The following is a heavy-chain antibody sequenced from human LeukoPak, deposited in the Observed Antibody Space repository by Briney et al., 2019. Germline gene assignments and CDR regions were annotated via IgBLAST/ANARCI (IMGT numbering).Heavy chain of an antibody. CDR1: GFTSSTYG. D-gene: IGHD5-18*01. Sequence: GGSLRLSCVASGFTSSTYGMHWVRQAPGKGLEWVAFIRYDGSNKYHTDSVRGRFTISRDDSKNTLYLQMNSLRVEDTAIYYCAKDVDTAGTGYYYYYMDVWGKGTTVTVSS. J-gene: IGHJ6*03. CDR2: IRYDGSNK. CDR3: AKDVDTAGTGYYYYYMDV. V-gene: IGHV3-30*02.